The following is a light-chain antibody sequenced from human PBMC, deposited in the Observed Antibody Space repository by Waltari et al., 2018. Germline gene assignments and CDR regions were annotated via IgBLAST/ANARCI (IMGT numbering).Light chain of an antibody. Sequence: EIAFTKFPATLCLSTGERTDLTCRASQSVRNHLAWYQQKPGQAPRLLIYETSNRATGIPARFSGSGSETDFTLTISSLEPEDFAVYYCQQRFLWPPITFGQGTRLEIK. J-gene: IGKJ5*01. CDR3: QQRFLWPPIT. V-gene: IGKV3-11*01. CDR1: QSVRNH. CDR2: ETS.